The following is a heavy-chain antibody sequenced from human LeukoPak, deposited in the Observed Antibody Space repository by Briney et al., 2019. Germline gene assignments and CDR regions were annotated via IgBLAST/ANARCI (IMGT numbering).Heavy chain of an antibody. D-gene: IGHD6-13*01. CDR1: GYTFATYG. V-gene: IGHV1-18*01. J-gene: IGHJ4*02. Sequence: ASVKLSCKASGYTFATYGFCWVRQAPGHGLEWMGGISANSGKTDYAQKFQGRVAMTTDTSTSTAYMELRSLRPNDTAVYFCAKVAGDRMDYWGQGTLVTVSS. CDR3: AKVAGDRMDY. CDR2: ISANSGKT.